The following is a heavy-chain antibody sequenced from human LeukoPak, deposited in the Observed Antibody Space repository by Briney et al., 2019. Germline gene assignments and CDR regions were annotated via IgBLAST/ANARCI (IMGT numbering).Heavy chain of an antibody. D-gene: IGHD5-24*01. CDR1: GYSFTGYY. Sequence: ASVRVSCKASGYSFTGYYIHWVRQAPGKGLEWVGWINSNAGGTKYAQKFRDRVTVTRDKSINTVHMELSRLRSDDTAVYFCARDVLGYNSSSSDWGQGTLVSVSS. CDR3: ARDVLGYNSSSSD. J-gene: IGHJ4*02. CDR2: INSNAGGT. V-gene: IGHV1-2*02.